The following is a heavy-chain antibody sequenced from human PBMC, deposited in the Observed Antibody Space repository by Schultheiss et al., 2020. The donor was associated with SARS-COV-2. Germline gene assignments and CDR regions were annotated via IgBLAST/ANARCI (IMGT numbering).Heavy chain of an antibody. D-gene: IGHD4-23*01. CDR2: IDPDGSRA. Sequence: ASVKVSCKTGGYPFTRYYIHWLRQAPGQGLEWMGTIDPDGSRASYTQQFQGRVTMTSDTSTTTVYMELRSLRNEDTALYFCARIGGNSPEDYWGQGTLVTVSS. J-gene: IGHJ4*02. V-gene: IGHV1-46*01. CDR1: GYPFTRYY. CDR3: ARIGGNSPEDY.